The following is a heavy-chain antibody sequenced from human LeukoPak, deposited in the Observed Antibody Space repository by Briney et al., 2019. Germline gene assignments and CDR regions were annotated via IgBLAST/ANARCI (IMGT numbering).Heavy chain of an antibody. D-gene: IGHD6-13*01. Sequence: SETLSLTCAVYDGSFTDYNWSWIRQPPGKGLEWIGEINHSGSTNYNPSLKSRVTISVDTSKNQFSLKLSSVTAADTAVYYCARILGIAATGDYWGQGTLVTVSS. CDR1: DGSFTDYN. CDR2: INHSGST. J-gene: IGHJ4*02. CDR3: ARILGIAATGDY. V-gene: IGHV4-34*01.